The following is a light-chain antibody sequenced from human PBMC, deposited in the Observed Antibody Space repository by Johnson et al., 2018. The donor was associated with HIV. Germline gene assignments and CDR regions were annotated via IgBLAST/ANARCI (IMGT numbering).Light chain of an antibody. Sequence: QSVLTQPPSVSAAPGQKVTISCSGSSSNIGNNYVSWYQQLPGTAPKLLICENNKRPSGVPDRISGSKSGTSASLAISGLQAEDEADYYCAAWDDSLNGSYVFGTGTKLTVL. CDR3: AAWDDSLNGSYV. V-gene: IGLV1-51*02. J-gene: IGLJ1*01. CDR1: SSNIGNNY. CDR2: ENN.